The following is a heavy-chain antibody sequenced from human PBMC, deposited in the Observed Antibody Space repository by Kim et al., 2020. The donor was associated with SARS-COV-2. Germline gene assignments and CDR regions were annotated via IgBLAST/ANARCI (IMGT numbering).Heavy chain of an antibody. CDR3: ARGGSFNGRYYDY. D-gene: IGHD2-15*01. Sequence: ASVKVSCKASGNTFNNYYIHWIRQAPGQGLEWMGWINFDSGGTNFAQQFQGRVTMTRDTSISAVYMELSRLTSDDSAVYYCARGGSFNGRYYDYWGQGTLVTVSS. J-gene: IGHJ4*02. CDR1: GNTFNNYY. CDR2: INFDSGGT. V-gene: IGHV1-2*02.